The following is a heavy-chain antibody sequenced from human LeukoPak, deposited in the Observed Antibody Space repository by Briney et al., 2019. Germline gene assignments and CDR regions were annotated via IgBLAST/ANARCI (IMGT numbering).Heavy chain of an antibody. Sequence: PSETLSLTCTVSGGSISSGGYYWSWIRQHPGKGLEWIGYIYYSGSTYYNPSLKSRVTISVDTSKNQFSLKLSSVTAADTAVYYCARAGIVVVPAAISSQIPIRQTLDYWGQGTLVTVSS. CDR3: ARAGIVVVPAAISSQIPIRQTLDY. V-gene: IGHV4-31*03. J-gene: IGHJ4*02. D-gene: IGHD2-2*01. CDR2: IYYSGST. CDR1: GGSISSGGYY.